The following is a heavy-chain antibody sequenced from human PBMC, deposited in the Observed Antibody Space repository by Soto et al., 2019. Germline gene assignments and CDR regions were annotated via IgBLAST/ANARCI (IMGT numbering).Heavy chain of an antibody. V-gene: IGHV3-23*01. D-gene: IGHD6-19*01. CDR2: ISGSGGST. Sequence: EVQLLESGGGLVQPGGSLRLSCAASGFTFSSYAMSWVRQAPGKGLEWVSAISGSGGSTYYADSVKGRFTISRDNSKNTLYLQMNSLRAEDTAVYYCAKDRLENPLAVAGTTVEPSYYFDYWGQGTLVTVSS. CDR3: AKDRLENPLAVAGTTVEPSYYFDY. CDR1: GFTFSSYA. J-gene: IGHJ4*02.